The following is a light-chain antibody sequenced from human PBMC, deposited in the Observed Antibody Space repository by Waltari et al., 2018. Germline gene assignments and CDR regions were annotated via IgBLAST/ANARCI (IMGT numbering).Light chain of an antibody. CDR3: CSYARSGTVL. J-gene: IGLJ2*01. CDR1: SSDVGSYNL. CDR2: EVV. V-gene: IGLV2-23*02. Sequence: QSALTQPASMSGSPGQSITISCTGTSSDVGSYNLVSWYQQHPGKAPKLMIYEVVKRPSGVSNRFSGSTSANAASLTISGLQAEDEGDYYCCSYARSGTVLFGGGTKLTVL.